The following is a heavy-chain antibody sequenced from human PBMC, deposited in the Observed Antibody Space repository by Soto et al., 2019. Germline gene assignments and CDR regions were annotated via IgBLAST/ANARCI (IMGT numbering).Heavy chain of an antibody. Sequence: GGSLRLSCAASGFTFSSYGMHWVRQAPGKGLEWVAVIWYDGSNKYYADSVKGRFTISRDNSKNTLYLQMNSLRAEDTAVYYCARGYCTNGVCYKFDYWGQGTLVTVSS. D-gene: IGHD2-8*01. V-gene: IGHV3-33*01. CDR1: GFTFSSYG. CDR2: IWYDGSNK. CDR3: ARGYCTNGVCYKFDY. J-gene: IGHJ4*02.